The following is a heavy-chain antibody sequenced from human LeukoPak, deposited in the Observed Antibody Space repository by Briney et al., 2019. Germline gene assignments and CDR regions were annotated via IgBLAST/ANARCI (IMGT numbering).Heavy chain of an antibody. CDR2: ISSSSSTI. V-gene: IGHV3-48*04. J-gene: IGHJ4*02. Sequence: GGSLRLSCAASGFTFSSYSMNWVRQAPGKGLEWVSYISSSSSTIYYADSVKGRFTISGDNAKNSLYLQMNSLRAEDTAVYYCAREIDDFWSGYRGVGYWGQGTLVTVSS. CDR1: GFTFSSYS. D-gene: IGHD3-3*01. CDR3: AREIDDFWSGYRGVGY.